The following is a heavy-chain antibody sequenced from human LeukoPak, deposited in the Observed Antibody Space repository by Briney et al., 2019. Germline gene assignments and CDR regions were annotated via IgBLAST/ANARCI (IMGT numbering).Heavy chain of an antibody. D-gene: IGHD7-27*01. Sequence: GGSLRLFCAASGFTFDDYAMHWVRQAPGKGLEWVSLNSGDGGSTYYADSVKGRFTISRDNAKNSLYLQMDSLRAEDTAVYYYARAAWGSDYWGQGTLVTVSS. CDR2: NSGDGGST. J-gene: IGHJ4*02. CDR3: ARAAWGSDY. CDR1: GFTFDDYA. V-gene: IGHV3-43*02.